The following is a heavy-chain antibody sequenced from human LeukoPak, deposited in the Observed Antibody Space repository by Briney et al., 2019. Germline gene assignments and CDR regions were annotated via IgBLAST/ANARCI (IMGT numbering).Heavy chain of an antibody. J-gene: IGHJ6*04. V-gene: IGHV4-34*01. D-gene: IGHD1-26*01. CDR3: ARGYVGPLPRNYYYYGMDV. CDR1: GGSSSGYY. Sequence: SETLSLTCAVYGGSSSGYYWSWIRQLPGKGLEWIGEINHSGSTNYNPSLKSRVTISVDTSKNQFSLKLSSVTAADTAVYYCARGYVGPLPRNYYYYGMDVWGKGTTVTVSS. CDR2: INHSGST.